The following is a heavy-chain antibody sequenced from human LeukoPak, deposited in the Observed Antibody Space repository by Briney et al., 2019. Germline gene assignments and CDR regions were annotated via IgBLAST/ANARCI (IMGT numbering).Heavy chain of an antibody. J-gene: IGHJ6*02. CDR1: GFTFSDDE. CDR3: AKDGTTVTTNYYYGMDV. V-gene: IGHV3-48*03. D-gene: IGHD4-17*01. Sequence: VGSLRLSRVASGFTFSDDEMNWVRQAPGKGLEWVSYISTSGSITYYADSVKGRFTISRDNAKNSLYLQMNSLRAEDTAAYYCAKDGTTVTTNYYYGMDVWGQETPGSVSS. CDR2: ISTSGSIT.